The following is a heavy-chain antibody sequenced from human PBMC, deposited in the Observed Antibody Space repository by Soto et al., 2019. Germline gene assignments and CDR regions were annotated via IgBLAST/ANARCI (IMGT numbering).Heavy chain of an antibody. V-gene: IGHV3-48*04. CDR2: ISSSSSTI. CDR1: GFTFSSYS. Sequence: GGSLRLSCAASGFTFSSYSMNWVRQAPGKGLEWVSYISSSSSTIYYADSVKGRFIIFRDNAKNSLYLQMNSLRAEDTAVYYCARDGVGGYCGGDCYPYGMDVWGQGTTVTVSS. D-gene: IGHD2-21*01. CDR3: ARDGVGGYCGGDCYPYGMDV. J-gene: IGHJ6*02.